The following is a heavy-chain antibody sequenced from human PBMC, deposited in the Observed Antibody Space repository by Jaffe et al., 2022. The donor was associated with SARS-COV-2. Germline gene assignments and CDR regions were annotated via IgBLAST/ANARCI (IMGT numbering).Heavy chain of an antibody. V-gene: IGHV4-39*01. D-gene: IGHD3-10*01. CDR1: GDSISTSSTY. Sequence: LQLQESGPGLVKSSETLSLTCTVSGDSISTSSTYWAWIRQPPGKGLEWIGSVEYSGSTYYSPSLKSRVTISVDTSKNKFSLRLTSVTAADTAVYFCARGYGSDETLDYWGQGILVTVSS. J-gene: IGHJ4*02. CDR3: ARGYGSDETLDY. CDR2: VEYSGST.